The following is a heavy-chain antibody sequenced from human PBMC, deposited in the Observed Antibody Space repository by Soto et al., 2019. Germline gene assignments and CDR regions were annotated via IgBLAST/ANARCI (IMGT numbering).Heavy chain of an antibody. D-gene: IGHD1-26*01. CDR1: GYTFTSYG. J-gene: IGHJ6*02. CDR3: ARGTRSGSYYYYGLDD. CDR2: IIPIFGTT. V-gene: IGHV1-69*06. Sequence: SVKVSCKASGYTFTSYGINWVRQAPGRGLEWMGGIIPIFGTTNYARRFQGRVTITADKSTSTAYMELRSLRSEDTAVYYCARGTRSGSYYYYGLDDWGQGTTVTVSS.